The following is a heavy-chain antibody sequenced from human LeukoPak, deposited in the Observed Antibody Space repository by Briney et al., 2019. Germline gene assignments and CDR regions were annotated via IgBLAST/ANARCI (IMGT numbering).Heavy chain of an antibody. V-gene: IGHV1-2*02. CDR2: INPNSGGT. Sequence: ASVKVSCKASGYTFTDYYMHWVRQAPGQGLEWMGWINPNSGGTNYAQKFQGRVTMTRDTSISTAYMELSRLRSDDTAVYYCARASYYYDSSGYPGYYFDYRGQGTLVTVSS. CDR1: GYTFTDYY. D-gene: IGHD3-22*01. J-gene: IGHJ4*02. CDR3: ARASYYYDSSGYPGYYFDY.